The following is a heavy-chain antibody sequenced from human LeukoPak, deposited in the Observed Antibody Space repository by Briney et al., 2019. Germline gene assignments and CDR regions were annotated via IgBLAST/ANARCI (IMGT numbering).Heavy chain of an antibody. D-gene: IGHD3-16*01. Sequence: GGSLRLSCAASGFTFRSYILHWVRQAPGKGLEWVAFIRNDGNDKYYADSVKGRFTISRDNSKNTLYLQMSSLRAEDTAVYYCAKDGGKFFLDYWGQGTPVTVSS. CDR1: GFTFRSYI. CDR3: AKDGGKFFLDY. CDR2: IRNDGNDK. V-gene: IGHV3-30*02. J-gene: IGHJ4*02.